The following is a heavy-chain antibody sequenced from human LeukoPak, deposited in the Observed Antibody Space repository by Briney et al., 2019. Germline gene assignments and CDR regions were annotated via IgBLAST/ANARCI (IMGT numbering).Heavy chain of an antibody. CDR2: ISGSGGST. D-gene: IGHD6-13*01. V-gene: IGHV3-23*01. CDR1: GFTFSSYS. Sequence: GGSLRLSCAASGFTFSSYSMNWVRQAPGKGLEWVSAISGSGGSTYYADSVKGRFTISRDNSKNTLYLQMNSLRAEDTAVYYCAKETYEYSSSWYYFDYWGQGTLVTVSS. J-gene: IGHJ4*02. CDR3: AKETYEYSSSWYYFDY.